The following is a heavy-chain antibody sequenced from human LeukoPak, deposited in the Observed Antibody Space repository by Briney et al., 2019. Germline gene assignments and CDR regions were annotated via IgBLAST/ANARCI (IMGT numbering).Heavy chain of an antibody. CDR3: ARALLWFGEPSHIDY. CDR2: ITAYNDNT. Sequence: ASVKLSCKSSGYTFTSYGISWVRQAPGQGIEWMGWITAYNDNTNYAQKLQGRVTMTTDTSTSTAYMELRSLRSDDTAVYYCARALLWFGEPSHIDYWGQGTLVTASS. D-gene: IGHD3-10*01. CDR1: GYTFTSYG. V-gene: IGHV1-18*01. J-gene: IGHJ4*02.